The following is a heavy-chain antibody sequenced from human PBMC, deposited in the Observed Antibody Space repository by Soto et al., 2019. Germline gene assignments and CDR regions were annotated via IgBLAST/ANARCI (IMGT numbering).Heavy chain of an antibody. V-gene: IGHV4-59*01. Sequence: QVQLQESGPGLLEPSETLSLTCTVSGGSISSYYWSWIRQPPGKGLEWIGYIYYSGNTNYNPSLKSRVTISVDTSKNQFSLKLSSVTAADTAVYYCARENGQQDWFDPWGQGTLVTVSS. CDR1: GGSISSYY. CDR2: IYYSGNT. J-gene: IGHJ5*02. CDR3: ARENGQQDWFDP. D-gene: IGHD2-8*01.